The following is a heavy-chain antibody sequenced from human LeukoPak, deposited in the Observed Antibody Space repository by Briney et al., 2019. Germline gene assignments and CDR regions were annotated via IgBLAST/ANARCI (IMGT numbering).Heavy chain of an antibody. D-gene: IGHD4-4*01. V-gene: IGHV3-66*01. CDR3: ASSRSNSNFDY. CDR1: GFTFSSYA. Sequence: GGSLRLSCAASGFTFSSYAMSWVRQAPGKGLEWVSVIYSGGSTYYADSVKGRFTISRDNSKNTLYLQMNSLRAEDTAVYYCASSRSNSNFDYWGQGTLVTVSS. CDR2: IYSGGST. J-gene: IGHJ4*02.